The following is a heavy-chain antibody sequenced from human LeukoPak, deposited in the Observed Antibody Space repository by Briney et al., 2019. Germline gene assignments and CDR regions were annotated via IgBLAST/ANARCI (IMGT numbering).Heavy chain of an antibody. V-gene: IGHV4-34*01. J-gene: IGHJ3*02. D-gene: IGHD2-21*01. CDR1: GGSFSGYY. Sequence: PETLSLTCAVYGGSFSGYYWSWIRQPPGKGLEWIGEINHSGSTNYNPSLKSRVTISVDTSKNQFSLKLSSVTAADTAVYYCARGREIVDGVFDIWGQGTMVTVSS. CDR3: ARGREIVDGVFDI. CDR2: INHSGST.